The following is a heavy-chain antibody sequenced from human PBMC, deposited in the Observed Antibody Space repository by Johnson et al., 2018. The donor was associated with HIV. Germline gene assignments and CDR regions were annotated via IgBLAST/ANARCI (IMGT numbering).Heavy chain of an antibody. CDR2: ISWNSGSK. D-gene: IGHD6-19*01. V-gene: IGHV3-9*01. CDR3: ASTSSGWFYAFDI. J-gene: IGHJ3*02. Sequence: VQLVESGGGLVQPGRSLRLSCAASGFIFDDYAMHWVRQAPGKGLEWVSGISWNSGSKGYADSVKGRFTISRDNSKNTLYLQRNSLRAEDTAVYYCASTSSGWFYAFDIWGQGTMVTVSS. CDR1: GFIFDDYA.